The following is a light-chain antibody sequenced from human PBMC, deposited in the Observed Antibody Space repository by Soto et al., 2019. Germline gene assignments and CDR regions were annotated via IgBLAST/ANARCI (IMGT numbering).Light chain of an antibody. J-gene: IGKJ4*01. CDR3: QQSYSTLLT. Sequence: DILMTQSPSSLSASVGDRVTITCRASQSISSYLNWYQQKPGKAPKLLIYAASSLQSGVPSRFSGSGSGADFTLTISSLQPEDFATYYCQQSYSTLLTFGGGAKV. V-gene: IGKV1-39*01. CDR1: QSISSY. CDR2: AAS.